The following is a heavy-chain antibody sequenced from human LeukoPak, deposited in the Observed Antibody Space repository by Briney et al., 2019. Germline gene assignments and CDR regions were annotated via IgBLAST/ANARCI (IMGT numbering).Heavy chain of an antibody. Sequence: GGSLRLSCAASGFTFSSYSMNWVRQAPGKGLEWVSSISSSSSYIYYADSVKGRFTISRDNAKNSLYLQMNSLRAEDTAVYYCARESADYYDSSGYKKNYYYYYYMDVWGKGTTVTISS. CDR1: GFTFSSYS. V-gene: IGHV3-21*01. J-gene: IGHJ6*03. CDR3: ARESADYYDSSGYKKNYYYYYYMDV. CDR2: ISSSSSYI. D-gene: IGHD3-22*01.